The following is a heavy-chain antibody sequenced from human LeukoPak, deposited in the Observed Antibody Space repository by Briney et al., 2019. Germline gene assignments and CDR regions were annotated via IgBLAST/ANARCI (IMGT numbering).Heavy chain of an antibody. D-gene: IGHD6-19*01. CDR3: ARGTVAGTPDFDF. CDR2: ISGSSSYI. Sequence: GGSLRLSCAASGFTFNTYSMNWVRQAPGKGLEWVSSISGSSSYIYYADSLKGRFTISRDNAKNSLYLQMNSLRAEDTAVYYCARGTVAGTPDFDFWGQGTLVTVPS. J-gene: IGHJ4*02. V-gene: IGHV3-21*01. CDR1: GFTFNTYS.